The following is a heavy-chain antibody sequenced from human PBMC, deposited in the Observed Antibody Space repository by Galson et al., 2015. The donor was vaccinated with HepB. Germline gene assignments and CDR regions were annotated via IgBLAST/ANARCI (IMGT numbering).Heavy chain of an antibody. CDR2: IYPGDADT. Sequence: QSGAEVKKPGESPRISCKVSGYRFPRYWIGWVRQKPGEGAEWMGIIYPGDADTRSGPSLEGQGTISTDTAFDTGYLQWSSLKASDTAMYYCARPPYGGNSYGYYENWGQGPLVPVSS. CDR3: ARPPYGGNSYGYYEN. J-gene: IGHJ4*02. D-gene: IGHD3-22*01. V-gene: IGHV5-51*03. CDR1: GYRFPRYW.